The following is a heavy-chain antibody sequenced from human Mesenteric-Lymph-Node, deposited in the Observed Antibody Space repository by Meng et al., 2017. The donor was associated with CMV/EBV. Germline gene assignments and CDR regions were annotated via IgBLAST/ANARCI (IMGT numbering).Heavy chain of an antibody. CDR2: INPNSGVS. J-gene: IGHJ5*02. CDR3: ARDNVNPEGFDP. Sequence: QVQRVQSRAELGKPGASVMVSCKASGYTFTDFYIHWVRQAPGQGLEWMGRINPNSGVSNSAQNFQGRVTMTMDTSISTAYMELGRLTSDDTAVYYCARDNVNPEGFDPWGQGTLVTVSS. D-gene: IGHD2/OR15-2a*01. CDR1: GYTFTDFY. V-gene: IGHV1-2*06.